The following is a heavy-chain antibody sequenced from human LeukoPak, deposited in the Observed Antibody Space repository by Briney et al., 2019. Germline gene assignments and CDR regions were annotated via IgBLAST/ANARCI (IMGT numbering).Heavy chain of an antibody. J-gene: IGHJ4*02. CDR3: ARVHYDSSGYYHYYFDY. CDR2: MNPNSGNT. Sequence: ASVKVSCTASGYTFTSYDINWGRQAPGQGLEWMGWMNPNSGNTGYAQKFQGRVTMTRNTSISTAYMELSSLRSEDTAVYYCARVHYDSSGYYHYYFDYWGQGTLVTVSS. CDR1: GYTFTSYD. D-gene: IGHD3-22*01. V-gene: IGHV1-8*01.